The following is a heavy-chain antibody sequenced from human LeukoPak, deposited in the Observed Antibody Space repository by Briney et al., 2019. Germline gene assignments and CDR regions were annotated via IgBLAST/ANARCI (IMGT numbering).Heavy chain of an antibody. D-gene: IGHD6-13*01. CDR3: ARGWAAAGTAFDP. J-gene: IGHJ5*02. Sequence: ASVKVSCKASGYTFTSYAMHWVRQAPGQRLEWMGWINAGNGNTKYSQKFQGRVTITRDTSASTAYMELSSLRSEDTAMYYCARGWAAAGTAFDPWGQGTLVTVSS. V-gene: IGHV1-3*01. CDR2: INAGNGNT. CDR1: GYTFTSYA.